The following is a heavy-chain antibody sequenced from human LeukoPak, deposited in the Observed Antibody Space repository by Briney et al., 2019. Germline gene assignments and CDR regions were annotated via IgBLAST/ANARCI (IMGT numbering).Heavy chain of an antibody. CDR1: GGSFSSFV. CDR3: ARVTTSYYYYMDA. D-gene: IGHD4-17*01. CDR2: IIPVLGVS. Sequence: GASVKVSCKASGGSFSSFVITWVRQAPGQGLEWMGRIIPVLGVSNFAQKFQGRVTITADKSTNTAHMELRSLRSDDTAVYYCARVTTSYYYYMDAWGKGTTVTVSS. J-gene: IGHJ6*03. V-gene: IGHV1-69*04.